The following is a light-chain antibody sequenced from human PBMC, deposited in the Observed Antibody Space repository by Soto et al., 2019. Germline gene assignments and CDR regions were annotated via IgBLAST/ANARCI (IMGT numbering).Light chain of an antibody. V-gene: IGKV3-15*01. CDR3: QQYNNWPLT. Sequence: EIMMSQSLATLSVSPGERATLSCRASQSVSRNLAWYQQKPGQAPRLLIYGASNRATGIPARISGSGSGTEFTLTISSLQSEDFAVYYCQQYNNWPLTFGQGTKVDIK. CDR2: GAS. J-gene: IGKJ1*01. CDR1: QSVSRN.